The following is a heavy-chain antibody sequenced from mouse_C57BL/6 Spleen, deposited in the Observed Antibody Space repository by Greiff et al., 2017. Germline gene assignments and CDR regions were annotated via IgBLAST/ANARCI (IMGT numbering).Heavy chain of an antibody. CDR3: ARGGLEAY. CDR1: GFTFSSYA. CDR2: ISDGGSYT. D-gene: IGHD3-3*01. J-gene: IGHJ3*01. Sequence: EVHLVESGGGLVKPGGSLKLSCAASGFTFSSYAMSWVRQTPEKRLEWVATISDGGSYTYYPDNVKGRFTISRDNAKNNLYLQMSHLKSDDTAMYYCARGGLEAYWGQGTLVTVSA. V-gene: IGHV5-4*01.